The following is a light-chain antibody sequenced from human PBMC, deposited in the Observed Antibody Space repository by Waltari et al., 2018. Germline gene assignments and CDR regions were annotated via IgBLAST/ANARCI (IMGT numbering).Light chain of an antibody. CDR2: AAS. CDR1: QSISRY. CDR3: QHHFRLPAT. V-gene: IGKV3-20*01. Sequence: IMLTKSPGTLSLSPGERATLSCRASQSISRYLAWYQQKPGQAPRLLIYAASTRATGIPDRFSGSGSGTDFSLTISGLEPEDSAVYYCQHHFRLPATFGQGTKVEIK. J-gene: IGKJ1*01.